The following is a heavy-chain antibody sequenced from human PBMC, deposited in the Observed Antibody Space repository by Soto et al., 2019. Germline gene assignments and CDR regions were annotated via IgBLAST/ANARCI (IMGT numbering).Heavy chain of an antibody. D-gene: IGHD3-16*01. CDR3: ARRWGYYFDY. CDR1: GGSISSYY. V-gene: IGHV4-59*01. J-gene: IGHJ4*02. Sequence: QVQLQESGPGLVKPSETLSLTCTVSGGSISSYYWSWIRQPPGKGLEWIGYIYYSGSTNYNPSRKSRVTISVDTSKNQFSLKLSSVTAADTAVYYCARRWGYYFDYWGQGTLVTVSS. CDR2: IYYSGST.